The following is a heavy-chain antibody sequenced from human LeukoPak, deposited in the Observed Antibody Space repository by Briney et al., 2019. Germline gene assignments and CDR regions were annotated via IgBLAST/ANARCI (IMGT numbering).Heavy chain of an antibody. CDR1: GYTFTGYY. CDR2: INPNSGGT. CDR3: ASGGPTVVTPGYCGY. V-gene: IGHV1-2*02. Sequence: ASVKVSCKASGYTFTGYYMHWVRQAPGQGLEWMGWINPNSGGTNYAQKFQGRVTMTRDTSVSTAYMELSRLRSDDTAVYYCASGGPTVVTPGYCGYWGQGTLVTVSS. D-gene: IGHD4-23*01. J-gene: IGHJ4*02.